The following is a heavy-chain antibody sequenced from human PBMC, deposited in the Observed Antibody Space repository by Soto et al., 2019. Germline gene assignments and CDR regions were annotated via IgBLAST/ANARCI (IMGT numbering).Heavy chain of an antibody. V-gene: IGHV4-59*01. D-gene: IGHD4-4*01. CDR2: VFYTGEG. CDR3: AREGDGRMTTNPYYYNGMDV. Sequence: SETLTLTCTASGGTLGSYYLSWIRQPPGQGLEWIGYVFYTGEGNYNASLKSRVSISLDTSNYQFSLKLSSVTAADTAVYYCAREGDGRMTTNPYYYNGMDVWGPGTTVTVSS. CDR1: GGTLGSYY. J-gene: IGHJ6*02.